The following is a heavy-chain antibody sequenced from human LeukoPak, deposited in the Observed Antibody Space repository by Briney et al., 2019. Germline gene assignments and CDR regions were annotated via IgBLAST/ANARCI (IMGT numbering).Heavy chain of an antibody. CDR2: IKQDGSEK. J-gene: IGHJ4*02. CDR3: ARGASSGYYYFDY. V-gene: IGHV3-7*01. CDR1: GFTFSSYC. Sequence: GGSLRLSCAASGFTFSSYCMSWVRQVPGKGLEWVAKIKQDGSEKYYVDSVKGRFTISRDNAKNSLYLQMNSLRAEDTAVSYCARGASSGYYYFDYWGQGTLVTVSS. D-gene: IGHD3-22*01.